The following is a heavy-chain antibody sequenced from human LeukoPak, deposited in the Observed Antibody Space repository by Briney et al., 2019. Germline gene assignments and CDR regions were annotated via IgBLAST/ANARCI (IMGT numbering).Heavy chain of an antibody. CDR1: GFTFRSYA. CDR3: AAPGVPAATYYFDY. Sequence: GGSLRLSCTASGFTFRSYALHWVRQAPGKGLEWVAVISSDGNNKSYADSVKGRFTISRDNSKNTLDLQMNSLRAEDTAVYYCAAPGVPAATYYFDYWGQGTLVTVSS. J-gene: IGHJ4*02. V-gene: IGHV3-30-3*01. D-gene: IGHD2-2*01. CDR2: ISSDGNNK.